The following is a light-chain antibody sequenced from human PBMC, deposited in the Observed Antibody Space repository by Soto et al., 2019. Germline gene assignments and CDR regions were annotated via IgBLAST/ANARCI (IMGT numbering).Light chain of an antibody. Sequence: DIQMTQSPYSLSASVGDRVTITCRASQGISSWIAWYKQKPEKAPKSLIYAASSLQSWVPSRFSGSGSGTDCTRTISSLQPEDVETYYCQQYNSYQLTFGGGTKVDIK. J-gene: IGKJ4*01. CDR3: QQYNSYQLT. V-gene: IGKV1D-16*01. CDR1: QGISSW. CDR2: AAS.